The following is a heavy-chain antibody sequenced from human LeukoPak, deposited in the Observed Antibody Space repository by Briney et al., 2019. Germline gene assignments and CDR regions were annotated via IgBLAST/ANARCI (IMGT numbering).Heavy chain of an antibody. V-gene: IGHV3-30*18. D-gene: IGHD2-15*01. CDR2: TSNDEINK. Sequence: GGSLRLSCEASGFTFSTYGMHWVRQAPGKGLEWLAVTSNDEINKYYADSVKGRFTISRDNSKNTLYLQMNSLRAEDTAVYYCAKDRLQGYYYGMDVWGQGTTVTVSS. CDR1: GFTFSTYG. J-gene: IGHJ6*01. CDR3: AKDRLQGYYYGMDV.